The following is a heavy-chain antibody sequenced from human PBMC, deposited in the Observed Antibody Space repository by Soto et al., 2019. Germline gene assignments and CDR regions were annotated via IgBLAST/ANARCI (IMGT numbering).Heavy chain of an antibody. CDR2: IYYSGST. CDR3: ARRYSGTEDDNWFDP. CDR1: GYTISSGCYS. J-gene: IGHJ5*02. D-gene: IGHD1-26*01. Sequence: SETLSLSCAVSGYTISSGCYSWSWLRQHPGKGLEWIGYIYYSGSTNYNPSLKSRVTISVDTSKNQFSLKLSSVTAADTALYYCARRYSGTEDDNWFDPWGQGTLVTVSS. V-gene: IGHV4-61*01.